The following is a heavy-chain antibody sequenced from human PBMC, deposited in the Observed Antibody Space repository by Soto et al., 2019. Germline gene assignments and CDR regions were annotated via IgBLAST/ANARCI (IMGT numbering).Heavy chain of an antibody. V-gene: IGHV3-23*01. J-gene: IGHJ3*01. CDR1: GFTFSTYG. CDR2: LSGSGRST. CDR3: GKRRLREGLQGTLGAFDF. Sequence: EVQVLESGGGLVQPGGSLRLSCAASGFTFSTYGMSWVRQAPGKGLEWVSDLSGSGRSTYYTDSVKGRFTISRDNSKNMLYLQMNSLRAEDTSVYYCGKRRLREGLQGTLGAFDFWGQGTRVTVSS. D-gene: IGHD3-16*01.